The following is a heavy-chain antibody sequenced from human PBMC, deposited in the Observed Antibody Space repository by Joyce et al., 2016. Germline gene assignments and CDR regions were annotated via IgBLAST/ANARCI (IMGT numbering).Heavy chain of an antibody. CDR3: ATSLPSRVGGFQFFGMDV. D-gene: IGHD3-10*01. CDR2: IDDSDTT. V-gene: IGHV4-61*01. CDR1: GDSFSDTSYY. J-gene: IGHJ6*02. Sequence: HLQESGPGLVKPSETLSLTCTISGDSFSDTSYYWTWIRQPPGKGLEWLGFIDDSDTTHYNPSLGGRLSISAGAAKKQFSLRLTSVTSADTAEYYCATSLPSRVGGFQFFGMDVWGQGTTVIVS.